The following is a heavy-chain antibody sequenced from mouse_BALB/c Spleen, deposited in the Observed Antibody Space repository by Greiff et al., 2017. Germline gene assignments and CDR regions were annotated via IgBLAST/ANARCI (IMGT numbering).Heavy chain of an antibody. V-gene: IGHV5-9-4*01. CDR3: ARGNWDFAY. J-gene: IGHJ3*01. Sequence: EVMLVESGGGLVKPGGSLKLSCAASGFTFSSYAMSWVRQSPEKRLEWVAEISSGGSYTYYPDTVTGRFTISRDNAKNTLYLEMSSLRSEDTAMYYCARGNWDFAYWGQGTLVTVSA. CDR2: ISSGGSYT. CDR1: GFTFSSYA. D-gene: IGHD4-1*01.